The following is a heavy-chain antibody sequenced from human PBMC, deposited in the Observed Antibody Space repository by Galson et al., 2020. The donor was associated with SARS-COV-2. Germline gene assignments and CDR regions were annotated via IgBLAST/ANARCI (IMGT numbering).Heavy chain of an antibody. J-gene: IGHJ6*03. CDR1: GFSLSNGRMG. V-gene: IGHV2-26*01. CDR3: GRYTAMVRAYNYYMDV. D-gene: IGHD5-18*01. Sequence: KMSGPTLVKPTETLTLTCTVSGFSLSNGRMGVSWIRQPPGKALEWLAHIFSNDEKSYSPSLKSRLTISKDTSKSQVVLIMTNMDPVDTATYYCGRYTAMVRAYNYYMDVWGKGTTVTVSS. CDR2: IFSNDEK.